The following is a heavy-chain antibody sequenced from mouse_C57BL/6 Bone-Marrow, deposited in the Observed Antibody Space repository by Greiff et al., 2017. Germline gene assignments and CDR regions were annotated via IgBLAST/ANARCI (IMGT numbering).Heavy chain of an antibody. D-gene: IGHD1-1*01. CDR1: GYTFTSYD. CDR2: IYPRDGST. CDR3: ARMGYYYGSSYYYAMDY. J-gene: IGHJ4*01. Sequence: QVQLQQSGPELVKPGASVKLSCKASGYTFTSYDINWVKQRPGQGLEWIGWIYPRDGSTKYNEKFKGKATLTVDTSSRTAYMELHSLTSEDTAVYFCARMGYYYGSSYYYAMDYWGQGTSVTVSS. V-gene: IGHV1-85*01.